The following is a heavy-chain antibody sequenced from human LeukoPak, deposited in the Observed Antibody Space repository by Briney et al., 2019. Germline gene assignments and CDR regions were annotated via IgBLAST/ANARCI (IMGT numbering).Heavy chain of an antibody. Sequence: SETLSLTCAVYGGSFSGYYWSWIRQPPGKGLEWIGEINHSGSTNYNPSLKSRVTISVDTSKNQFSLKLSSVTAADTAVYYCARETVAGTYYFDYWGREPWSPSPQ. CDR2: INHSGST. D-gene: IGHD6-19*01. CDR1: GGSFSGYY. J-gene: IGHJ4*02. CDR3: ARETVAGTYYFDY. V-gene: IGHV4-34*01.